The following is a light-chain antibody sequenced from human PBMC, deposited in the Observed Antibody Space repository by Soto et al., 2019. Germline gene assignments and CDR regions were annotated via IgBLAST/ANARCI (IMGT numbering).Light chain of an antibody. V-gene: IGLV1-40*01. CDR1: SSNIGAGYD. CDR2: GNS. J-gene: IGLJ2*01. Sequence: QSVLTQPPSVSGAPGQRVNISCTRSSSNIGAGYDVHWYQQLPGTAPKLLIYGNSNRPSGVPDRFSGSKSGTSASLAITGLQAEDEADYYCQSYDSSLSGYVVFGGGTKLTVL. CDR3: QSYDSSLSGYVV.